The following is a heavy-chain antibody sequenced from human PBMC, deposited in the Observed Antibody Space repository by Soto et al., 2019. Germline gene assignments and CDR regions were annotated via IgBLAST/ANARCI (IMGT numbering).Heavy chain of an antibody. V-gene: IGHV3-7*01. CDR1: GFTFSTYW. Sequence: GGSLRLSCAVSGFTFSTYWMTWVRQAHGKGLEWVANIKQDGSEKYYVDSVKGRFTISRDNAKTSLSLQMNSLRAEDTAVYYCARVDTVLGYCSGGRCYFIDSWGQGTLVTVSS. D-gene: IGHD2-15*01. J-gene: IGHJ4*02. CDR3: ARVDTVLGYCSGGRCYFIDS. CDR2: IKQDGSEK.